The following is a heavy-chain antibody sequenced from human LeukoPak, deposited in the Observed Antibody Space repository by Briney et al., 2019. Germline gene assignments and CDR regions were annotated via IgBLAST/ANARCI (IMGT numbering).Heavy chain of an antibody. CDR1: GGSISSYSYY. CDR2: LYYSGNT. CDR3: ARLKKLAAASDY. Sequence: PETLSLTCTVSGGSISSYSYYWGWLRQPPGKGLEWIGSLYYSGNTYYNPSLKSRVPISVDTSKNQFSLKLSSVTAADTAVYYCARLKKLAAASDYWGQGTLVTVSS. D-gene: IGHD6-13*01. J-gene: IGHJ4*02. V-gene: IGHV4-39*07.